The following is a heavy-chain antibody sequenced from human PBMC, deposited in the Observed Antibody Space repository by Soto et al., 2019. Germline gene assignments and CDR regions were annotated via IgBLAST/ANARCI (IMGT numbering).Heavy chain of an antibody. J-gene: IGHJ4*02. V-gene: IGHV4-59*01. Sequence: TSETLSLTCTVSGGSISSYYWGWIRQPPGKGLEWIGYIYYSGSTNYNTSLKSRVTISVDTSKNQVSLKLSSVTTADTAMYYCARRYGGNFDYWGQGTLVTVSS. CDR3: ARRYGGNFDY. CDR2: IYYSGST. D-gene: IGHD1-26*01. CDR1: GGSISSYY.